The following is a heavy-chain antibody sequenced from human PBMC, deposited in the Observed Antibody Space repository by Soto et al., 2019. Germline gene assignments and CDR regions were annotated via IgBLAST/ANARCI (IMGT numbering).Heavy chain of an antibody. V-gene: IGHV1-69*01. D-gene: IGHD3-22*01. CDR1: GGTFSRHA. J-gene: IGHJ4*02. CDR2: IIPIFGTA. CDR3: ARGWGYDSNGYYYAY. Sequence: QVQLVQSGAEVRKPGSSVKVSCKASGGTFSRHAISWVRQAPGQGLEWMGGIIPIFGTANPAQKFQGRVTIIADESTSTVYMELSSLMSEDTAMYYCARGWGYDSNGYYYAYWGQGTLVIVSS.